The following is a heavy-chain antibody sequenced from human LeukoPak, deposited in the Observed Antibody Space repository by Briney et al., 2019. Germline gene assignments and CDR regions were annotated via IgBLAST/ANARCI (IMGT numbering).Heavy chain of an antibody. D-gene: IGHD6-19*01. Sequence: GESLKISCKGSGYSFTSYWIGWVRQMPGKGLEWMGIIYPGDSDTRYSPSFQGQVTISADKSISTAYLQWSSLKASDTAMYYCARPPSGYSSGWYYMDVWGKGTTLTVSS. J-gene: IGHJ6*03. CDR3: ARPPSGYSSGWYYMDV. CDR2: IYPGDSDT. CDR1: GYSFTSYW. V-gene: IGHV5-51*01.